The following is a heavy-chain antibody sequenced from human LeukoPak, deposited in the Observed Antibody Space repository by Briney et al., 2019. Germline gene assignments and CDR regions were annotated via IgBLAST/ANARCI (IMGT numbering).Heavy chain of an antibody. J-gene: IGHJ4*02. CDR2: IYYSGST. CDR3: ARGLGTHYDILTGPRPQFDY. CDR1: GGSISSGDYY. D-gene: IGHD3-9*01. V-gene: IGHV4-30-4*01. Sequence: PSETLSLTCTVAGGSISSGDYYWSWIRQPPGKGLEWIGYIYYSGSTYYNPSLKSRVTISVDTSKNQFSLKLSSVTAADTAVYYCARGLGTHYDILTGPRPQFDYWGQGTLVTVSS.